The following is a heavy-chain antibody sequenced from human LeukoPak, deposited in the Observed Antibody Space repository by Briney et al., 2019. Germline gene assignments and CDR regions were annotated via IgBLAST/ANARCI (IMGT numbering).Heavy chain of an antibody. CDR3: ARGFDIVVVPAALGRYYYDMDV. CDR2: IYYSGST. CDR1: GGSISSYY. V-gene: IGHV4-59*01. D-gene: IGHD2-2*01. Sequence: SETLSLTCTVSGGSISSYYWSWIRQPPGKGLEWIGYIYYSGSTNYNPSLKSRVTISVDTSKNQFSLKLSSVTAADTAVYYCARGFDIVVVPAALGRYYYDMDVWGQGTTVTVSS. J-gene: IGHJ6*02.